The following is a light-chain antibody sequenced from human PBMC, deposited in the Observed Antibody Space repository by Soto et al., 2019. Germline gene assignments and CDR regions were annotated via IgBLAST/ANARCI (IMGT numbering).Light chain of an antibody. Sequence: AIQLTQAPSSLSASVGDRVTITCRASQGISSALAWYQQKPGKAPKLLIYDASSLESGVPSRFSGSGSGTDFTLTISSLQPEDFATYYCQQFNSYPLFGQGTRWRL. CDR1: QGISSA. CDR2: DAS. V-gene: IGKV1-13*02. J-gene: IGKJ5*01. CDR3: QQFNSYPL.